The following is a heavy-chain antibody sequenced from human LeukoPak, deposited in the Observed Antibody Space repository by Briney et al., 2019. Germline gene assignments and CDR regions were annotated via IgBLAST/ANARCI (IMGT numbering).Heavy chain of an antibody. Sequence: SGGSLRLSCAVSGFTFTMYWMHWVRQGPGKGLEWVSRITSDGSAIGYADSVKGRFTISRDNAKNTLYLQMNSLRAEDTAVYYCARDASPGYFDLWGRGTLLIVSS. D-gene: IGHD2-15*01. CDR3: ARDASPGYFDL. CDR2: ITSDGSAI. J-gene: IGHJ2*01. CDR1: GFTFTMYW. V-gene: IGHV3-74*01.